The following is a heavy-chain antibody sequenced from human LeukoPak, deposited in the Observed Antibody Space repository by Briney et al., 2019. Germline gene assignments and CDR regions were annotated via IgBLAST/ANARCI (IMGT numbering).Heavy chain of an antibody. D-gene: IGHD1-26*01. CDR1: GLTFSNHA. J-gene: IGHJ4*02. CDR2: ITGSGGNT. Sequence: GGSLRLSCAASGLTFSNHAMTWVRQSPGRGLEWVPGITGSGGNTYYAESVKGRFTISRDNSRNTLYLQMNSLRAEDAALYYCATRPASETYFAVFDYWGLGTLVTVSS. V-gene: IGHV3-23*01. CDR3: ATRPASETYFAVFDY.